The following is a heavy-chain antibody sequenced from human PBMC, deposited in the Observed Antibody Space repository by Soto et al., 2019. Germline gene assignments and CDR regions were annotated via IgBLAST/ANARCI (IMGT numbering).Heavy chain of an antibody. CDR1: GYTFTSYG. J-gene: IGHJ4*02. Sequence: ASVQVSCKASGYTFTSYGISWVRQAPGQGLEWMGWISAYNGNTNYAQKLQGRVTMTTDTSTSTAYMELRSLRSDDTAVYYCASGYSSGWYSDYWGQGTLVTVSS. CDR2: ISAYNGNT. V-gene: IGHV1-18*01. D-gene: IGHD6-19*01. CDR3: ASGYSSGWYSDY.